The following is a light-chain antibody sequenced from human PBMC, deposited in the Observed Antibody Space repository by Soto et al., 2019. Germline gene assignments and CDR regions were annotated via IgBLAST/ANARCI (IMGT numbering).Light chain of an antibody. J-gene: IGKJ3*01. CDR1: QSVSSSY. V-gene: IGKV3-20*01. CDR3: QKYGSSTGFT. CDR2: GAS. Sequence: EIVLTQSPGTLSLSPGERATLSCRASQSVSSSYLAWYQQKPGQAPRLLIYGASSRATGIPDRFSGSGSGTDFTLTISRLEPEDFAVYYCQKYGSSTGFTFGPGTKVDIK.